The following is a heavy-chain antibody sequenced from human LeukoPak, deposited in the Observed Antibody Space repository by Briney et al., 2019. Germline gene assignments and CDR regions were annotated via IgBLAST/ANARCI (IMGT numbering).Heavy chain of an antibody. CDR2: IYYSGST. D-gene: IGHD1-1*01. CDR1: GGSISTFC. Sequence: SGTLSLSCAVSGGSISTFCWSWVRQPPGKGLEWIGYIYYSGSTTFNPSLKSRLTISVDPSKNQFSLKLRSVTAADTAAYYCARGGFLDPFDPWGRGTLVTVSS. J-gene: IGHJ5*02. V-gene: IGHV4-59*01. CDR3: ARGGFLDPFDP.